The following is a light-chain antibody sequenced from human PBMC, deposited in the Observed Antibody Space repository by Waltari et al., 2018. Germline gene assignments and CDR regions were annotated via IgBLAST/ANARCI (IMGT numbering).Light chain of an antibody. CDR3: YSTTDNNLGV. CDR1: MLPKKY. V-gene: IGLV3-27*01. Sequence: SSELTQPSSVSVSPGQTARITCSGDMLPKKYTRWFQQKPGQAPGLVLYQDSARPSGIPERFSGSSSGTTVTLTISGAQVEDEAEYYCYSTTDNNLGVFGPGTRVTVL. CDR2: QDS. J-gene: IGLJ1*01.